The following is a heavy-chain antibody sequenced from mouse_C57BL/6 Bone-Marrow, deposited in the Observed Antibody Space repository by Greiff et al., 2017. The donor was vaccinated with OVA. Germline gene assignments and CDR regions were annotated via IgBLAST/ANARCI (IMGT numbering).Heavy chain of an antibody. CDR2: ISSGGGYT. J-gene: IGHJ2*01. Sequence: EVHLVESGGDLVKPGGSLKLSCAASGFTFSSYCMSWVRQTPDKRLEWVATISSGGGYTYYHDSVKGRFTFSRDKAKNTLYLQMSSLKSEDTAMYYCARPLPYCFDYWGQGTTLTVSS. CDR1: GFTFSSYC. CDR3: ARPLPYCFDY. V-gene: IGHV5-6*01.